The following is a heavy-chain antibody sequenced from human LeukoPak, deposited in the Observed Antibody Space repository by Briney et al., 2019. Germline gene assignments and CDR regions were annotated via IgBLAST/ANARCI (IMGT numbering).Heavy chain of an antibody. J-gene: IGHJ4*02. CDR3: ARIVGSEGYSSGWYDY. D-gene: IGHD6-19*01. V-gene: IGHV4-61*02. CDR2: AYDTGST. CDR1: GDSISAGNYY. Sequence: SETQSLTCTVSGDSISAGNYYWSWIRQPAGKGLEWVGRAYDTGSTWHSPSLKDRVTISIDTSKNQFSVNLNSVTAADTAVYFCARIVGSEGYSSGWYDYWGPGILVTVSS.